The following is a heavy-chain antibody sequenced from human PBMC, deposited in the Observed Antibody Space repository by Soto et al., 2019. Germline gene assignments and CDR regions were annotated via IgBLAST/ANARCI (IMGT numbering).Heavy chain of an antibody. CDR1: GVTCSSYG. V-gene: IGHV3-30*18. D-gene: IGHD3-16*01. J-gene: IGHJ6*02. Sequence: AVGSLRHSCAASGVTCSSYGMHWVRQAPGKGLEWVAVISYDGSNKYYADSVKGRFTISRDNSKNTLYLQMNSLRAEDTAVYYCAKDPSPAWGDGLYYYYYYGMDVWGHGTTVTVSS. CDR2: ISYDGSNK. CDR3: AKDPSPAWGDGLYYYYYYGMDV.